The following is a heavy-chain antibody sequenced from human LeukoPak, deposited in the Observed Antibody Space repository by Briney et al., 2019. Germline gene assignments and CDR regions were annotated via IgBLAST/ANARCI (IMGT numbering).Heavy chain of an antibody. V-gene: IGHV4-39*01. CDR1: GGSISSSSYY. Sequence: SETLSLTCTVSGGSISSSSYYWGWIRQPPGKGLEWIGSIYYSGSTYYNPSLKSRVTISVDTSKNQFSLKLSSVTAADTAAYYCVEGQITMVRGVIMYNWFDPWGQGTLVTVSS. CDR3: VEGQITMVRGVIMYNWFDP. D-gene: IGHD3-10*01. J-gene: IGHJ5*02. CDR2: IYYSGST.